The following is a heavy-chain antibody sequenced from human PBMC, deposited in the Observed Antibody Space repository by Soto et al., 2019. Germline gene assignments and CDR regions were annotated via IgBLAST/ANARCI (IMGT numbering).Heavy chain of an antibody. CDR2: IYHSGST. J-gene: IGHJ5*02. CDR3: ARDKCIAAAGFNGEFDP. D-gene: IGHD6-13*01. CDR1: GGSISSSNW. V-gene: IGHV4-4*02. Sequence: QVQLQESGPGLVKPSGTLSLTCAVSGGSISSSNWWSWVRQPPGKGLEWSVEIYHSGSTNYNPSLKSRVTISVDKSKTQCSLKLSSVTAADTAVYYCARDKCIAAAGFNGEFDPWGQGTLVTVSS.